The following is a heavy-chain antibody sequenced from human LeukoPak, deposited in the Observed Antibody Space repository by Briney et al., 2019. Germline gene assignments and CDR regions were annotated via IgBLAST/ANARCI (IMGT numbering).Heavy chain of an antibody. Sequence: ASVKVSCKASGDTLANYGFTWVRQAPGHGLEWVGWVSVNSGYTTSAQKFQGRVTLTTDSSTNTGYMVLRSLTSDDTAVYYCSRSTSIAIFREWWGLGTLVIVSS. CDR2: VSVNSGYT. D-gene: IGHD3-3*01. V-gene: IGHV1-18*01. J-gene: IGHJ1*01. CDR1: GDTLANYG. CDR3: SRSTSIAIFREW.